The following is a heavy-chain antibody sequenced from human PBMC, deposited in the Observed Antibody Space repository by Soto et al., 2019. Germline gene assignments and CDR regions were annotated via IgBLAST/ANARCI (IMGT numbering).Heavy chain of an antibody. D-gene: IGHD6-19*01. V-gene: IGHV3-11*04. Sequence: LSCAPSGFTFSAYYMSWIRQAPGKGLEWVSYISSSGTTRYYADSVKGRFTVSRDNAKNSLYLQMNSLRAEDTAVYYCARDADASGWYHYGMDVWGQGTLVTVSS. CDR2: ISSSGTTR. CDR1: GFTFSAYY. CDR3: ARDADASGWYHYGMDV. J-gene: IGHJ6*02.